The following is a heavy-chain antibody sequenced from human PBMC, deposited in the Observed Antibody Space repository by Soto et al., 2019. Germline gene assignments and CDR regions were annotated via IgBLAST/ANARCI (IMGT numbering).Heavy chain of an antibody. Sequence: LSLTCGVYGGSFSAYYWSWVRQSPGKGLEWIGEINYSGSTNNNPSLKSRVTISIDTSKKQFSLRLTSVTAADTAVYYCARVRTGGLNGLDVWGQGTTVTVSS. CDR2: INYSGST. CDR3: ARVRTGGLNGLDV. D-gene: IGHD2-8*02. CDR1: GGSFSAYY. J-gene: IGHJ6*02. V-gene: IGHV4-34*01.